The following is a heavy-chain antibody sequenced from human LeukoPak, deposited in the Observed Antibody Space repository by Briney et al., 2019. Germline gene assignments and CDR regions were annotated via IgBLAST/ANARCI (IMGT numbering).Heavy chain of an antibody. Sequence: GRSLRLSCAPSAFTFSDYYMSCIRHAPGKGLEWVSYISSSGSTIYYADSVKGRFTISRDNAKNSLYLQMNSLRAEDTAVYYCARGEKEGSGFYYYYYGMDVWGQGTTVTVSS. J-gene: IGHJ6*02. CDR1: AFTFSDYY. CDR2: ISSSGSTI. CDR3: ARGEKEGSGFYYYYYGMDV. D-gene: IGHD6-19*01. V-gene: IGHV3-11*01.